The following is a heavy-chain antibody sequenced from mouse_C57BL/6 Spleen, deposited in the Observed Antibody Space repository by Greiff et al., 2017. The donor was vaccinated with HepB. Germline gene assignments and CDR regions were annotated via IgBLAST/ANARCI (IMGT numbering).Heavy chain of an antibody. CDR2: IDPETGGT. CDR1: GYTFTDYE. V-gene: IGHV1-15*01. J-gene: IGHJ4*01. Sequence: QVQLKESGAELVRPGASVTLSCKASGYTFTDYEMHWVKQTPVHGLEWIGAIDPETGGTAYNQKFKGKAILTADKSSSTAYMELRSLTSEDSAVYYCLIRAMDYWGQGTSVTVSS. CDR3: LIRAMDY. D-gene: IGHD1-2*01.